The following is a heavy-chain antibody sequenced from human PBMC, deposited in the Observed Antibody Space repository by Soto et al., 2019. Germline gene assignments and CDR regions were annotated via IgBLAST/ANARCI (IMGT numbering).Heavy chain of an antibody. CDR3: ARQGFGQLHGLVDV. V-gene: IGHV4-59*08. CDR1: GGSITSHY. D-gene: IGHD3-10*01. Sequence: SETLSPTCSVSGGSITSHYCSWFRQPPGKGLEWIGYINHSGLTSYNPSLKSRVTMSVGTSKNQFSLKVNSVTAADTALYHCARQGFGQLHGLVDVWGPGTTVTVSS. CDR2: INHSGLT. J-gene: IGHJ6*02.